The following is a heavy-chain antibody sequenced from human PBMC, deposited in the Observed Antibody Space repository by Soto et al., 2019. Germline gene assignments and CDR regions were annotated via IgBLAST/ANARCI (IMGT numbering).Heavy chain of an antibody. CDR1: GRAFSGYY. CDR3: ARGRPDYCSRTSCYYRGKKFDY. D-gene: IGHD2-2*01. J-gene: IGHJ4*02. CDR2: INHSGST. Sequence: SETLSLTSNVCGRAFSGYYWSRIRQPPGKGLEWIGEINHSGSTNYNPSLKSRVTISVDTSKNQFSLKLSSVTAADTAVYYCARGRPDYCSRTSCYYRGKKFDYWGQG. V-gene: IGHV4-34*01.